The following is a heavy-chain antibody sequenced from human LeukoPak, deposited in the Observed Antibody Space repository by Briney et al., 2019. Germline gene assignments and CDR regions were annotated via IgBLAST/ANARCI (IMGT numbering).Heavy chain of an antibody. Sequence: SVEVSCKASGYTFTSYAMNWVRQAPGQGLEWMGGIIPIFGTANYAQKFQGRVTITADESTSTAYMELSSLRSEDTAVYYCARDQREYYGSGSRKFDYWGQGTLVTVSS. CDR1: GYTFTSYA. V-gene: IGHV1-69*13. D-gene: IGHD3-10*01. CDR2: IIPIFGTA. CDR3: ARDQREYYGSGSRKFDY. J-gene: IGHJ4*02.